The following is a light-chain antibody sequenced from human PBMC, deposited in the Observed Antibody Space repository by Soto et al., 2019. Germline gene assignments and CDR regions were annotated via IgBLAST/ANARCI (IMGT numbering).Light chain of an antibody. CDR3: QQTYSTPPT. CDR2: AAS. Sequence: DIQMSQSPSSLSASVLDRATITYRATQSISAYLNWYQQKAGLAPKLLIYAASSLQSGVPSRFSGSGSGTDLTIHISSLTPEDFATYYCQQTYSTPPTFCQGTKVDIK. V-gene: IGKV1-39*01. J-gene: IGKJ1*01. CDR1: QSISAY.